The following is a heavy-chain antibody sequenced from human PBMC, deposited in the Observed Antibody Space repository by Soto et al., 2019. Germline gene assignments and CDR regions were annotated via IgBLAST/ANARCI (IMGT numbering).Heavy chain of an antibody. Sequence: GGSLRLSCAASGFTFSSYAMSWVLHAPGKGLDWCSAIRGSGGSTYDADCVKGRFTSSRDNSKNTRYLRMNSLRAEDTAVYYCANLCVIMVYDTYLDYWAQAILVIVS. V-gene: IGHV3-23*01. CDR2: IRGSGGST. CDR3: ANLCVIMVYDTYLDY. D-gene: IGHD2-8*01. J-gene: IGHJ4*02. CDR1: GFTFSSYA.